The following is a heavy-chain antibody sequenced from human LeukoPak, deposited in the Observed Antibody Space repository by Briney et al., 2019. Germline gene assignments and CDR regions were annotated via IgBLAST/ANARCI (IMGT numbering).Heavy chain of an antibody. CDR1: GYSISSDYH. CDR2: MHHSGST. CDR3: ARDRSYYTFDY. V-gene: IGHV4-38-2*02. D-gene: IGHD3-10*01. Sequence: SETLSLTCAVSGYSISSDYHWGRIRQPPGKGLEWIGAMHHSGSTYYNPSLKSRVTISVDTSKNQVSLKLNSVTAADTAVYYCARDRSYYTFDYWGQGTLVTVSA. J-gene: IGHJ4*02.